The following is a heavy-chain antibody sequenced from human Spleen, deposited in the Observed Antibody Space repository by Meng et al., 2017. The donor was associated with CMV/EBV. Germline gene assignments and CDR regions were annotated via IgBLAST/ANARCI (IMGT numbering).Heavy chain of an antibody. CDR3: ARMHSFWSGYYSVRFDP. CDR1: GYTFTDYY. D-gene: IGHD3-3*01. Sequence: ASVKVSCKASGYTFTDYYIHWVRQAPGQGLEWMGWINPNSGGTNYAQNFQSRVAMTRDTSISTAYMELSRLRSDDTAVYYCARMHSFWSGYYSVRFDPWGQGTLVTVSS. V-gene: IGHV1-2*02. CDR2: INPNSGGT. J-gene: IGHJ5*02.